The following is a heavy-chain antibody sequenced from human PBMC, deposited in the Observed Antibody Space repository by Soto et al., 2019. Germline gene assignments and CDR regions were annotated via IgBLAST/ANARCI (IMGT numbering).Heavy chain of an antibody. V-gene: IGHV1-69*13. Sequence: GASVKVSCKASGGTFSSYAISWVRQAPGQGLEWMGGIIPIFGTANYAQKFQGRVTITADESTSTAYMELSSLRSEDTAVYYCARDYSSSWYRHDFDYWGQGTLVTVSS. D-gene: IGHD6-13*01. CDR2: IIPIFGTA. CDR1: GGTFSSYA. J-gene: IGHJ4*02. CDR3: ARDYSSSWYRHDFDY.